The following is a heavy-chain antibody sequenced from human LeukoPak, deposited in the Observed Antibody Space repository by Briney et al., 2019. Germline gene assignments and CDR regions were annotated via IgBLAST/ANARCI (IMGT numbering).Heavy chain of an antibody. CDR3: AGRRVLDASFDY. D-gene: IGHD3-16*01. CDR2: IYSGDNT. J-gene: IGHJ4*02. V-gene: IGHV3-66*02. CDR1: GFTVSNNY. Sequence: PGGSVRLSCAASGFTVSNNYMSWVRQAPGKGLEWVSVIYSGDNTHYVESVKGRFTISRDNSKNTLFLQMNRLRAEDTAVYYCAGRRVLDASFDYWGQGTLVTVSS.